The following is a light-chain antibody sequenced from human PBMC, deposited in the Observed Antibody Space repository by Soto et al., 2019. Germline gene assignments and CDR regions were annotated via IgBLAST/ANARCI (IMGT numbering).Light chain of an antibody. CDR3: QQRSNWPPT. V-gene: IGKV3-11*01. Sequence: EIVLTQSPATLSLSPGERATLSCRASQSVSRCLAWYQQKPGQAPRLLIYDASNRATGIPARFSGSGSGTDFTLTISSLEPEDFAVYYCQQRSNWPPTFGGGTKVEIK. CDR2: DAS. J-gene: IGKJ4*01. CDR1: QSVSRC.